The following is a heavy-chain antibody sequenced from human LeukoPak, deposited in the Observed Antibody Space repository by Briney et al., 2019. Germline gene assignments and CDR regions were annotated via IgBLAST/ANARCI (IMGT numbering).Heavy chain of an antibody. Sequence: GGSLRLSCAASGFNVSRNYMSWVRQAPGKGLEWVSVIYSGGSTYYADSVKGRFTISRDNSKNTLYLQMNSLRAEDTAVYYCARKSSCYYAVFDYWGQGTLVTVSS. CDR1: GFNVSRNY. CDR2: IYSGGST. D-gene: IGHD3-22*01. V-gene: IGHV3-66*01. CDR3: ARKSSCYYAVFDY. J-gene: IGHJ4*02.